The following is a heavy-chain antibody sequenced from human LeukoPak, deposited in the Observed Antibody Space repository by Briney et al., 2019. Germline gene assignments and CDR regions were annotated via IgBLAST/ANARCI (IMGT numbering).Heavy chain of an antibody. CDR2: IYPGYSYT. J-gene: IGHJ5*02. Sequence: GASLQISCKGSGSIFTSYWIGWGRQLPGKGVEWMGIIYPGYSYTRYSPSFQGQVTISADKSISTAYLQWSSLKASDTAMYYCARHEYCSGGSCYLNWFDPRGQGTLVTVSS. D-gene: IGHD2-15*01. V-gene: IGHV5-51*01. CDR3: ARHEYCSGGSCYLNWFDP. CDR1: GSIFTSYW.